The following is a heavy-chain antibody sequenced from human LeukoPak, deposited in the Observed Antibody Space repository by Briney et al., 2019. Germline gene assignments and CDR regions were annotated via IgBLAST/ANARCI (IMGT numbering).Heavy chain of an antibody. CDR1: GFTFGDYA. Sequence: GGSLRLSCTASGFTFGDYAMSWVRQAPGKGLEWVGFIRSKAYGGTTEYAASVKGRFTISRDDSKSIAYLQMNSLKTEDTAVYYCTRIGGNYDFWSSIVKIPSEKDAFDIWGQGTMVTVSS. CDR3: TRIGGNYDFWSSIVKIPSEKDAFDI. V-gene: IGHV3-49*04. D-gene: IGHD3-3*01. J-gene: IGHJ3*02. CDR2: IRSKAYGGTT.